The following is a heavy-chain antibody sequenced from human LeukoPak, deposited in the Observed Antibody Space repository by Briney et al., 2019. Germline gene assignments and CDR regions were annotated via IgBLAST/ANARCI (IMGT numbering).Heavy chain of an antibody. CDR3: ARDNDSRDPPHFDY. Sequence: GGSLRLSCAASGFTFSSYSMNWVRQAPGKGLEWVSSISSSSSYIYYADSVKGRFTISRDNAKNSLYLQMNSLRAEDTAVYYCARDNDSRDPPHFDYWGQGTLVTVSS. CDR2: ISSSSSYI. CDR1: GFTFSSYS. D-gene: IGHD3-16*01. J-gene: IGHJ4*02. V-gene: IGHV3-21*04.